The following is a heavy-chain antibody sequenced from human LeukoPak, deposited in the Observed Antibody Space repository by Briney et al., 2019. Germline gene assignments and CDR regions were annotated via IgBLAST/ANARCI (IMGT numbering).Heavy chain of an antibody. V-gene: IGHV3-74*01. J-gene: IGHJ4*02. D-gene: IGHD6-19*01. CDR2: IEGDGSNT. CDR1: GFTFRTYW. Sequence: GGSLRLSCAASGFTFRTYWMHWVRQAPGKGLVWVSRIEGDGSNTSYADSVKGRLTIPRDHAKNTLYLQMNSLRAEDTAVYYCARDPSALAGFFDSWGQGTLVTASS. CDR3: ARDPSALAGFFDS.